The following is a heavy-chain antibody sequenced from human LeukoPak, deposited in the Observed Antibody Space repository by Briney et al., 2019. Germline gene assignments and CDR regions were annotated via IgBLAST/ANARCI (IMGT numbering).Heavy chain of an antibody. D-gene: IGHD2-21*02. CDR1: RFTFSNYW. V-gene: IGHV3-7*01. J-gene: IGHJ4*02. Sequence: PGGSLRLSCVASRFTFSNYWMSWVCQAPGKGLEWVANINQDGSKKVYADSMKGRFTISRDNAKESLYLQLNSLRADDTAVYYCAKWGPHCVGDYCPALDSWGQGTLVTVSS. CDR2: INQDGSKK. CDR3: AKWGPHCVGDYCPALDS.